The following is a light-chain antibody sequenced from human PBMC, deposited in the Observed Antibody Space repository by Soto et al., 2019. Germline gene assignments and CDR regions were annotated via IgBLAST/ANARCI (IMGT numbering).Light chain of an antibody. V-gene: IGLV2-14*03. CDR2: DVA. Sequence: QSVLTQPASVSDSPGQSITISCTGTSSDVGGSNFVSWYQQHPGKPPKLIIYDVANRPSGVSNRFSGSKSGSAASLIISRLQTEDEADYYCVSYTSSTTYVLGTGPKV. CDR3: VSYTSSTTYV. J-gene: IGLJ1*01. CDR1: SSDVGGSNF.